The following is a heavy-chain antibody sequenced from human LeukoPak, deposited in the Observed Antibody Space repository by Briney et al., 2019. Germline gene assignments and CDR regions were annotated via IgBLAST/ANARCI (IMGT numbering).Heavy chain of an antibody. D-gene: IGHD6-13*01. J-gene: IGHJ4*02. CDR2: INNSSTSSSYI. V-gene: IGHV3-21*01. CDR3: ARDDSSSWYHSPFDY. CDR1: GFSFTSYG. Sequence: PGGSLRLSCAASGFSFTSYGMNWVRQAPGQGLEWVSSINNSSTSSSYIYYADSVKGRFTISRDAAKNSLYLQMNSLRADDTAVYYCARDDSSSWYHSPFDYWGQGTLVTVSS.